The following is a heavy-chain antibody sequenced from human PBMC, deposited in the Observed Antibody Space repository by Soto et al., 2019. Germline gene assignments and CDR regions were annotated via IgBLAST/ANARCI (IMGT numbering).Heavy chain of an antibody. CDR1: GFTFSRYG. CDR2: ISYDGSNQ. V-gene: IGHV3-30*18. J-gene: IGHJ2*01. D-gene: IGHD4-17*01. CDR3: AKDNDDYGDYFAL. Sequence: QVQLVESGGGVVQPGRSLRLSCEASGFTFSRYGMHWVRQAPGKGLEWVAVISYDGSNQYYADSMKGRFTISRDNSKNTLSLQMNSLRPEDTAVYYCAKDNDDYGDYFALWGRGTLVIVSS.